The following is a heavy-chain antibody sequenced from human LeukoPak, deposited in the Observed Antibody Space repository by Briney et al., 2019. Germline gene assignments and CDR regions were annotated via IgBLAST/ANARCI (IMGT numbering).Heavy chain of an antibody. CDR1: GFTFSNYA. J-gene: IGHJ4*02. CDR3: TRYYYGSGTPFFDY. Sequence: GGSLRPSCAASGFTFSNYAMSWVRQAPGKGLEWVSTISGSGDSTYYAESVKGRFTISRDNSRNTLYLHMNSLRAEDTAVYYCTRYYYGSGTPFFDYWGQGTLVTVSS. V-gene: IGHV3-23*01. CDR2: ISGSGDST. D-gene: IGHD3-10*01.